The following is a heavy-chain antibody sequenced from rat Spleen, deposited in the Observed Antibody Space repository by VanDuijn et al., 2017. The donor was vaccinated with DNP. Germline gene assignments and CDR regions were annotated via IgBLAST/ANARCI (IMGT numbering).Heavy chain of an antibody. CDR1: GYSITSNYK. J-gene: IGHJ4*01. Sequence: EVQLQESGPGLVKPSQSLSLTCSVTGYSITSNYKWSWIRKFPGNKLEWMGYINNAGNTNYNPSLKSRFSITRDTSKNQFFLQLNSLTTEDTATYYCARLRLEWEVRAMDAWGQGTSVTVSS. CDR3: ARLRLEWEVRAMDA. V-gene: IGHV3-3*01. D-gene: IGHD1-1*01. CDR2: INNAGNT.